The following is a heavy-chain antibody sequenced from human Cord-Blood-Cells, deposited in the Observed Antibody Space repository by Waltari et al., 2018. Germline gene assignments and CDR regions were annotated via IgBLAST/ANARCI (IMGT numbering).Heavy chain of an antibody. D-gene: IGHD3-3*01. CDR2: ISYDGSNK. V-gene: IGHV3-30*04. J-gene: IGHJ6*03. Sequence: QVQLVESGGGVVQPGRSLRSSCAASGFTFSSYAMNWVRQAPGKGRELVAVISYDGSNKYYADSVKGRFTISRDNSKNTLYLQMNSLRAEDTAVYYCARSLEGDMDVWGKGTTVTVSS. CDR3: ARSLEGDMDV. CDR1: GFTFSSYA.